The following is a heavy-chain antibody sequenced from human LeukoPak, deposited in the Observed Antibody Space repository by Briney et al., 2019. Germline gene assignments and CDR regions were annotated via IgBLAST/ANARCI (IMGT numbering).Heavy chain of an antibody. D-gene: IGHD3-22*01. Sequence: ASVKVSCKASGYTFTSYGISWVRQAPGQGLEWRGWISAYNGNTNYAQKLQGRVTMTTDTYTSTAYMELRSLRSDDTAVYYCARDFFALLDYYDSSGYYPGSMDVWGKGTTVTVSS. CDR3: ARDFFALLDYYDSSGYYPGSMDV. CDR2: ISAYNGNT. CDR1: GYTFTSYG. V-gene: IGHV1-18*01. J-gene: IGHJ6*03.